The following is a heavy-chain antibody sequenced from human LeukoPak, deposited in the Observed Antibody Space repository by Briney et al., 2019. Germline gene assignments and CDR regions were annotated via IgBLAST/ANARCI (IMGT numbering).Heavy chain of an antibody. V-gene: IGHV1-18*01. Sequence: GASVKVSCKASGYTFTSYGISWVRQAPGQGLEWMGWISAYNGNTNYAQKLQGRVTMTTDKSTSTAYMELSSLRSEDTAVYYCARDITGTTWWFDPWGQGTLVTVSS. J-gene: IGHJ5*02. D-gene: IGHD1-7*01. CDR1: GYTFTSYG. CDR2: ISAYNGNT. CDR3: ARDITGTTWWFDP.